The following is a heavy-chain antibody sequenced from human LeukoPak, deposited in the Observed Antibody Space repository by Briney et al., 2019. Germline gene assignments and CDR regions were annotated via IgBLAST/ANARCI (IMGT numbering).Heavy chain of an antibody. CDR1: GYTFTVYY. CDR2: INANSGGT. Sequence: AASVKVSCKASGYTFTVYYMHWVRQAPGQGLEWMGWINANSGGTIYAQKFQGRVTMTRDASISTAYMELSRLRSDDTAVFYCARADCSGGDCYSGYWGQGTLVTNSS. CDR3: ARADCSGGDCYSGY. J-gene: IGHJ4*02. V-gene: IGHV1-2*02. D-gene: IGHD2-15*01.